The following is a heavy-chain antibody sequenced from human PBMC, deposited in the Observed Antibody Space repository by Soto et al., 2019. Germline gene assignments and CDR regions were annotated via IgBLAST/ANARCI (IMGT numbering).Heavy chain of an antibody. CDR2: IGVSSYA. CDR1: GCTFSSYA. J-gene: IGHJ4*02. V-gene: IGHV3-23*01. CDR3: AKNYFFDS. Sequence: EVQLLESGGGVVQPGESLRLSCAASGCTFSSYAMSWARQAPGKGLEWVSSIGVSSYAYYADSVKGRFTISRDNSRNTLYLQRNRLRAEDTALYYCAKNYFFDSWGQGTLVTVSS.